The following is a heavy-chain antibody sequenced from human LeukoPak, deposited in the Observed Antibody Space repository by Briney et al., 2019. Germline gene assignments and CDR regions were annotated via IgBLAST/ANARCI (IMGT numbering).Heavy chain of an antibody. J-gene: IGHJ4*02. Sequence: PSETLSLTCTVSGGFINNYYWSWIRQPPGKGLEWIGFIYYTGSINYDSSLKSRVTISVDTSKNQFSLKLSSVTAADTAVYYCARVRGSGWLYYFDYRGQGTLVTVSS. V-gene: IGHV4-59*12. CDR3: ARVRGSGWLYYFDY. CDR1: GGFINNYY. D-gene: IGHD6-19*01. CDR2: IYYTGSI.